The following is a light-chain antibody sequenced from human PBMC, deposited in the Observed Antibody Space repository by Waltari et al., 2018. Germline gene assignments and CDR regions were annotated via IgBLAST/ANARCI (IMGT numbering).Light chain of an antibody. CDR3: ASYTSSDSFVV. V-gene: IGLV2-14*03. CDR1: SSDIGDYNF. J-gene: IGLJ2*01. Sequence: QSALTQPASVSGSPGQSITISCTGPSSDIGDYNFVSWYQHHPGEAPKLVIYDVTKRPAGFSNRFSGSKSGNTASLTISGLQAEDEAYYVCASYTSSDSFVVFGGGTKLTVL. CDR2: DVT.